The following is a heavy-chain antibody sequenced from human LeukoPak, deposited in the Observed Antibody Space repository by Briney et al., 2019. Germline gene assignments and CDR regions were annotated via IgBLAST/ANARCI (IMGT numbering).Heavy chain of an antibody. CDR2: INPNSGGT. J-gene: IGHJ4*02. D-gene: IGHD3-22*01. Sequence: ASVKVSCKASGYTFTGYYMHWVRQAPGQGLEWMGWINPNSGGTNYAQKFQGRVTMTRDTSISTAYMELSRLRSDDTAVYYCARSLGSWYYDSSGSILFGYWGQGTLVTVSS. CDR3: ARSLGSWYYDSSGSILFGY. CDR1: GYTFTGYY. V-gene: IGHV1-2*02.